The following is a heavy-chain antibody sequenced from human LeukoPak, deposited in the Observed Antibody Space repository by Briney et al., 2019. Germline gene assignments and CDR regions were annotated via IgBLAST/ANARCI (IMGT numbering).Heavy chain of an antibody. CDR1: GGSISSGSYY. J-gene: IGHJ6*03. Sequence: PSETLSLTCTVSGGSISSGSYYWSWIRQPAGKGLEWIGRIYTSGSTNYNPSLKSRVTISVDTSKNQFSLKLSSVTAADTAVYYCASQTYYYYYYMDVWGKGTTVTISS. CDR3: ASQTYYYYYYMDV. CDR2: IYTSGST. V-gene: IGHV4-61*02.